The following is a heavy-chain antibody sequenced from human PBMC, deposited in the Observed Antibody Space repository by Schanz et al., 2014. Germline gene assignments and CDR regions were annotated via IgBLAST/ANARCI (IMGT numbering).Heavy chain of an antibody. CDR2: INPSSGTT. CDR1: GYTFTTYY. CDR3: ARGGVVDSTSFDS. D-gene: IGHD2-2*01. V-gene: IGHV1-46*01. J-gene: IGHJ4*02. Sequence: QVQLVQSGAEVKKPGVSVKVSCKASGYTFTTYYIHWVRQAPGQGLEWMGKINPSSGTTRIAQNFQGRIDMTSDTSTSTVNRELISLRAEDTAVYYCARGGVVDSTSFDSWGQGTLVTVSS.